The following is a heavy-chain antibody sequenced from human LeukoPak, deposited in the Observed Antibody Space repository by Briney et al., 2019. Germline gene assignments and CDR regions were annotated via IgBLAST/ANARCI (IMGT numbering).Heavy chain of an antibody. CDR1: GGSISSYY. J-gene: IGHJ4*02. CDR2: IYYSGST. Sequence: SETLSLTCTVSGGSISSYYWSWIRQPPGKGLEWIGYIYYSGSTNYNPSLKSRVTISVDTSKNQFSLKLSSVTAADTAVYYCARARIPKAYYYDSSGFFDYWGQGTLVTVSS. CDR3: ARARIPKAYYYDSSGFFDY. V-gene: IGHV4-59*01. D-gene: IGHD3-22*01.